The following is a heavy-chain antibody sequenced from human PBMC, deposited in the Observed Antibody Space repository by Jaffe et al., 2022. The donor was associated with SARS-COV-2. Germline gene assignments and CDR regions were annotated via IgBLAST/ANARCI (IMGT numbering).Heavy chain of an antibody. CDR2: IYYSGST. CDR1: GGSISSSSYY. J-gene: IGHJ6*02. CDR3: ARRGSTSFHYYGMDV. V-gene: IGHV4-39*01. Sequence: QLQLQESGPGLVKPSETLSLTCTVSGGSISSSSYYWGWIRQPPGKGLEWIGSIYYSGSTYYNPSLKSRVTISVDTSKNQFSLKLSSVTAADTAVYYCARRGSTSFHYYGMDVWGQGTTVTVSS. D-gene: IGHD2-2*01.